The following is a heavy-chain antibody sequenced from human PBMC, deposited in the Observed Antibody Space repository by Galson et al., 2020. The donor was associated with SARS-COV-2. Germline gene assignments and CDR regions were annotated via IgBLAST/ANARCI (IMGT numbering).Heavy chain of an antibody. D-gene: IGHD3-9*01. J-gene: IGHJ4*02. V-gene: IGHV3-23*01. CDR1: GFAFSTYA. Sequence: GGSLRLSCAAYGFAFSTYALSWVRQAPGRGLEWVSAISARGDATYYADSVKGRFTISRDNSKNTLYLQMNSLRAEDTAVYYCAKDYDMLTGPIWGQGTLVTVSS. CDR3: AKDYDMLTGPI. CDR2: ISARGDAT.